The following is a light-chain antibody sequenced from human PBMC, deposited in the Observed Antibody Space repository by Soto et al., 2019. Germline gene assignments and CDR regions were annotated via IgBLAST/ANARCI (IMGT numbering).Light chain of an antibody. CDR3: GSYTGSITYV. V-gene: IGLV2-14*01. CDR2: EVT. J-gene: IGLJ1*01. CDR1: TSDVGGYNY. Sequence: QSALTQPAAVSGSLGQSITISCTGTTSDVGGYNYVSWYQQHPGKAPILMIYEVTNRPSGVSNRFSGSKSGNTASPTISGLQVEDEAEYFCGSYTGSITYVFGTGTKVTVL.